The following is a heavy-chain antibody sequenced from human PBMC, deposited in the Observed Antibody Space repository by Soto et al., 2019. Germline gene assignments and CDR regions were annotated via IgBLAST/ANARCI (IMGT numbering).Heavy chain of an antibody. V-gene: IGHV4-59*01. CDR1: AASFSKYY. D-gene: IGHD3-16*01. CDR3: ASVTFGGVVLAH. Sequence: SETLSLTCSVSAASFSKYYWTWIRQPPGKGLEWIGYIYYNGNTNYNPSLERRLIVSIDTSKKQFSLTLNSVTAADTAVYYCASVTFGGVVLAHWGQGTLVTVSS. J-gene: IGHJ4*02. CDR2: IYYNGNT.